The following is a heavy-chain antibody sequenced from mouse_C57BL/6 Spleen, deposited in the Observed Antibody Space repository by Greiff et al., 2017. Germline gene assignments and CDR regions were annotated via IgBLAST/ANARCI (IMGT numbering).Heavy chain of an antibody. CDR3: ARDLNYGSSYGFDY. CDR2: ISDGGSYT. V-gene: IGHV5-4*01. J-gene: IGHJ2*01. D-gene: IGHD1-1*01. CDR1: GFTFSSYA. Sequence: EVKLMESGGGLVKPGGSLKLSCAASGFTFSSYAMSWVRQTPEKRLEWVATISDGGSYTYYPDNVKGRFTISRDNAKNNLYLQMSHLKSEDTAMYYCARDLNYGSSYGFDYWGQGTTLTVSS.